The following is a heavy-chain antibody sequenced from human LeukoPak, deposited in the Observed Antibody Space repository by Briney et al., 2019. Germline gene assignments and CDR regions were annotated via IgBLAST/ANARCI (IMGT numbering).Heavy chain of an antibody. J-gene: IGHJ3*02. CDR3: ARDDFWSGHRAFDI. CDR2: IYTSGST. Sequence: SETLSLTCTVSGGSISSYYWSWIRQPAGKGLEWIGRIYTSGSTNYNPSLKSRVTMSVDTSKNQFSLKLSSATAADTAVYYCARDDFWSGHRAFDIWGQGTMVTVSS. D-gene: IGHD3-3*01. V-gene: IGHV4-4*07. CDR1: GGSISSYY.